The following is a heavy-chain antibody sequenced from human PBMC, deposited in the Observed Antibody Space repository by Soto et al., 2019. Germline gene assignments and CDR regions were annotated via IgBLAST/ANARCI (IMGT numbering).Heavy chain of an antibody. V-gene: IGHV3-7*03. CDR1: RFTFSYYL. CDR3: ARGEGAGLYGMDV. J-gene: IGHJ6*02. CDR2: IKQDGSEK. D-gene: IGHD1-26*01. Sequence: PGGSLRLSCAASRFTFSYYLMTWVRQAPGKGLEWVANIKQDGSEKYYVDSVKGRFTISRDNAKNSLSLQMNNLRDEDTAVYYCARGEGAGLYGMDVWGQGTTVTVSS.